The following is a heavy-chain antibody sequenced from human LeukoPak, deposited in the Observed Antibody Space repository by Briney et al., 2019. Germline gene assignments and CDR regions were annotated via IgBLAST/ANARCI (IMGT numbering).Heavy chain of an antibody. CDR1: GYTFTGYY. D-gene: IGHD3-10*01. V-gene: IGHV1-2*02. J-gene: IGHJ4*02. CDR3: ARDLPYYYGSGSVP. Sequence: ASVKVSCKASGYTFTGYYMHWVRQAPGQGLEWMGWIKPNSGGTNYAQKFQGRVTMTRDTSISTAYMELSRLRSDDTAVYYCARDLPYYYGSGSVPWGQGTLVTVSS. CDR2: IKPNSGGT.